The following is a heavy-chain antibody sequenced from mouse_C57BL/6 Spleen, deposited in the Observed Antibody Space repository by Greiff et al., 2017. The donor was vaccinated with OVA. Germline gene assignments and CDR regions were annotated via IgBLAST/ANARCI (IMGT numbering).Heavy chain of an antibody. CDR2: ISGGGGNT. J-gene: IGHJ3*01. CDR3: ARHEDGKFAY. V-gene: IGHV5-9*01. CDR1: GFTFSSYT. D-gene: IGHD2-1*01. Sequence: EVKVVESGGGLVKPGGSLKLSCAASGFTFSSYTMSWVRQTPEKRLEWVATISGGGGNTYYPDSVKGRFTISRDNAKNTLYLQMSSLRSEDTALYYCARHEDGKFAYWGQGTLVTVSA.